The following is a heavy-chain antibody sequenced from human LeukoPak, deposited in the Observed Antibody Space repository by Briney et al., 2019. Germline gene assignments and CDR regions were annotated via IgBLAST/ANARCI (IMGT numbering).Heavy chain of an antibody. D-gene: IGHD1-26*01. CDR2: IYPGDSGP. CDR1: GYSFTSYC. Sequence: GESLKISCKVSGYSFTSYCIGWVRQMPGKGLEWMGVIYPGDSGPTYSPSFQGQVTISVDKSINTAYLQWSSLQASDTAMYYCGMSGDRVPLQDDVFDVWGQGQWSPSLQ. J-gene: IGHJ3*01. CDR3: GMSGDRVPLQDDVFDV. V-gene: IGHV5-51*01.